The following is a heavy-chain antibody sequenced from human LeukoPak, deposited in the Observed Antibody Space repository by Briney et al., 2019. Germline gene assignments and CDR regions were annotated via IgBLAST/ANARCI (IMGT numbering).Heavy chain of an antibody. CDR1: EFTFGDYA. D-gene: IGHD2/OR15-2a*01. CDR2: IRSTAYGGTT. J-gene: IGHJ4*02. Sequence: GGSLRLSCTASEFTFGDYAMSWVRQAPGKGLEWVGFIRSTAYGGTTEYAASVKGRFTISRDDSKSIAYLQMNSLKTEDTGVYYCTRSKYTRGSNFFDYWGQGTLVTVSS. V-gene: IGHV3-49*04. CDR3: TRSKYTRGSNFFDY.